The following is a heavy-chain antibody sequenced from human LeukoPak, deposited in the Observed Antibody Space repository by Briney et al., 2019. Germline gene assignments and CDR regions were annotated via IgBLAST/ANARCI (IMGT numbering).Heavy chain of an antibody. Sequence: GVSLRLSCAASGFTISSNYMIWVRQAPGKELEWVSVIYRGCSTYYAESVKGRFTIARDNSKNTLYLQMNSLRAEDTAVHYCARDKVAWFDPWGQGTLVTVSS. J-gene: IGHJ5*02. CDR1: GFTISSNY. D-gene: IGHD2-15*01. CDR2: IYRGCST. V-gene: IGHV3-66*01. CDR3: ARDKVAWFDP.